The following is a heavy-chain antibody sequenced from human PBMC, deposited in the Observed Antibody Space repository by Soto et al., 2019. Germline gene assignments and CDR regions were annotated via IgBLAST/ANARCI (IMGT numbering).Heavy chain of an antibody. CDR2: IYYSGST. CDR1: GGSISSGGYY. Sequence: LSLTCTVSGGSISSGGYYWSWIRQHPGKGLEWIGYIYYSGSTYYNPSLKSRVTISVDTSKNQFSLKLSSVTAADTAVYYCARDSDGAFDYWGQGTLVTVSS. V-gene: IGHV4-31*03. CDR3: ARDSDGAFDY. D-gene: IGHD4-17*01. J-gene: IGHJ4*02.